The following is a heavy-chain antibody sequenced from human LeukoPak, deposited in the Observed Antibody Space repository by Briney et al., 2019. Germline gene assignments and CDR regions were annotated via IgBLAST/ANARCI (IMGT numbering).Heavy chain of an antibody. CDR3: ARPAAERYSSSWYFDY. Sequence: GGSLRLSCAASGFTFSTYAMSWVRQAPGKGLEWVSSISHSADSTDYADSVKGRFTISRDNAKNSLYLQMNSLRAEDTAVYYCARPAAERYSSSWYFDYWGQGTLVTVSS. J-gene: IGHJ4*02. V-gene: IGHV3-23*01. CDR1: GFTFSTYA. CDR2: ISHSADST. D-gene: IGHD6-13*01.